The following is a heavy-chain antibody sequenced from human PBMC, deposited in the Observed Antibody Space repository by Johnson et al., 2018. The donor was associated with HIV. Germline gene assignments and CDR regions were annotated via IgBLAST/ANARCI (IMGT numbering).Heavy chain of an antibody. D-gene: IGHD6-19*01. CDR1: GFTSDDYG. CDR2: ISGSGGST. Sequence: EQLVESGGGVVRPGGSLRLSCAAAGFTSDDYGMSWVRQAPGKGLEWVSAISGSGGSTYYADSVKGRFTISRDNSKNPLYLQMNSLRAESTAVYYCAKDQGKALAAPDVFDIWCQGTMVTVSS. CDR3: AKDQGKALAAPDVFDI. V-gene: IGHV3-23*04. J-gene: IGHJ3*02.